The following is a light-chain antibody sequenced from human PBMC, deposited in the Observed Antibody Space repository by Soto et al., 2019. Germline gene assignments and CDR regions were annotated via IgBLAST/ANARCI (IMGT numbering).Light chain of an antibody. V-gene: IGKV1-27*01. J-gene: IGKJ3*01. CDR3: QKYSSVPV. CDR1: QGIRNF. Sequence: DIQMTQSPTSLSASVGDRVTITCRASQGIRNFVAWYQQKPGKAPKLLIYAASTLQSGLPSRFSGSGSGTDFPLTINRLQPEDVAAYSCQKYSSVPVFGPGTKVEI. CDR2: AAS.